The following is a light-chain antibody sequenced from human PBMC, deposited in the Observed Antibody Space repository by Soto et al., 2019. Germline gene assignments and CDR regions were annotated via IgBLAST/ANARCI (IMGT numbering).Light chain of an antibody. Sequence: QSVLTQPPSVSAAPGQKVTISCSGSNSNIGNNYVYWYQQFPGAAPKLLMYENAKRASGIPDRFSGSKSGTAATLAITGIQPGDEADYYCGTWDSGLSGFVFGTATKVTVL. CDR3: GTWDSGLSGFV. V-gene: IGLV1-51*01. CDR1: NSNIGNNY. J-gene: IGLJ1*01. CDR2: ENA.